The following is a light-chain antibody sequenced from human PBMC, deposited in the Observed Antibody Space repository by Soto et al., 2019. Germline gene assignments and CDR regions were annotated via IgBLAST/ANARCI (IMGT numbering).Light chain of an antibody. J-gene: IGKJ1*01. CDR3: QQYFSAPAT. CDR2: AAS. CDR1: QAIRNY. V-gene: IGKV1-27*01. Sequence: DIQMTQSPSSLSASVGDRVTITCRASQAIRNYLAWYQQEPGKVPKLLIYAASTLQLGVPSRFSGSASGTDFTLTISSLQPEDVATYYCQQYFSAPATFGQGTNVEIK.